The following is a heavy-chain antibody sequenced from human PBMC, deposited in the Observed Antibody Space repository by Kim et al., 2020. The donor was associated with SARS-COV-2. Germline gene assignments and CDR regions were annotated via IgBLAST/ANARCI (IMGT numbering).Heavy chain of an antibody. D-gene: IGHD6-13*01. CDR2: MNPNSGNT. Sequence: ASVKVSCKASGYTFTSYDINWVRQATGQGLEWMGWMNPNSGNTGYAQKFQGRVTMTRNTSISTAYMELSSLRSEDTAVYYCARATSSSWYLNFDYWGQGTLVTVSS. CDR3: ARATSSSWYLNFDY. CDR1: GYTFTSYD. V-gene: IGHV1-8*01. J-gene: IGHJ4*02.